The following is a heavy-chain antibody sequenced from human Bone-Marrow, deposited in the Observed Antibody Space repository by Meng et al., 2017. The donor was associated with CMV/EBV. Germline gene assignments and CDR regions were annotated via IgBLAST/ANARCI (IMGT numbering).Heavy chain of an antibody. CDR1: GYTFTSYD. CDR2: MNPNSGNT. D-gene: IGHD2-15*01. Sequence: ASVKVSCKASGYTFTSYDINRVRQATGQGLEWMGWMNPNSGNTGYAQKFQGRVTITRNTSISTAYMELSSLRSEDTAVYYCARGGTGILSTSFDPWGQGTLVTVSS. CDR3: ARGGTGILSTSFDP. J-gene: IGHJ5*02. V-gene: IGHV1-8*03.